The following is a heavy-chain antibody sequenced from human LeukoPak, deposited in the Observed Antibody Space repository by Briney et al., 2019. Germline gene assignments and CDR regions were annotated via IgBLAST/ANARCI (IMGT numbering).Heavy chain of an antibody. D-gene: IGHD6-19*01. V-gene: IGHV4-61*02. CDR3: AVIAVPGRGYFDY. CDR2: IYTSGST. Sequence: SETLSLTCTVSGGSISSGSYYWSWIRQPAGKGLEWIGRIYTSGSTNYNPSLKSRVTISVDTSKNQFSLKLSSVTAADTALYYCAVIAVPGRGYFDYWCQGILVTVSS. CDR1: GGSISSGSYY. J-gene: IGHJ4*02.